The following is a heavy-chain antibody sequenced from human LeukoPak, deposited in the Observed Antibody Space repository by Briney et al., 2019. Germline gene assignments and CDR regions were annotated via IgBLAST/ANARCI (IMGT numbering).Heavy chain of an antibody. V-gene: IGHV4-61*02. Sequence: PSETLSLTCTVSGGSISSGSNYWSWIRQPAGKGLEWIGRIYTSGSTNYNPSLKSRVTISVDTSKNQFSLKLSSVTAADTAVYYCARTPRRGYSYENAFDIWGQGTMVTVSS. J-gene: IGHJ3*02. CDR2: IYTSGST. CDR3: ARTPRRGYSYENAFDI. CDR1: GGSISSGSNY. D-gene: IGHD5-18*01.